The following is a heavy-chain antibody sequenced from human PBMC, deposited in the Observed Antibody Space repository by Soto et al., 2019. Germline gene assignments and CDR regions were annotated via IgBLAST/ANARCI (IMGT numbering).Heavy chain of an antibody. D-gene: IGHD5-18*01. V-gene: IGHV3-21*02. CDR1: GFTFSTYS. J-gene: IGHJ4*02. Sequence: EVQLVESGGGLVKPGGSLKLSCAASGFTFSTYSMNWVRQAPGKGLEWVSSISSASSYIYYADSVKGRFTISRDNAKNSLYLQMYSLRAEDTALYYCARDAAVDTEIDYWGQGTLVTVSS. CDR2: ISSASSYI. CDR3: ARDAAVDTEIDY.